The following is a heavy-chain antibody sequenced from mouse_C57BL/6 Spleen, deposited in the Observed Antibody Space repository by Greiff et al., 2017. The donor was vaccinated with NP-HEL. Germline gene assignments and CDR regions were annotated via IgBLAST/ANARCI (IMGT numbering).Heavy chain of an antibody. CDR3: AREDAVYFDD. V-gene: IGHV3-6*01. CDR1: GYSITSGYY. Sequence: EVKLMESGPGLVKPSQSLSLTCSVTGYSITSGYYWNWIRQFPGNKLEWMGYISYDGSNNYNPSLKNRISITRDTSKNQFFLKLNSVTTEDTATYYCAREDAVYFDDWGQGTTLTVSS. J-gene: IGHJ2*01. CDR2: ISYDGSN.